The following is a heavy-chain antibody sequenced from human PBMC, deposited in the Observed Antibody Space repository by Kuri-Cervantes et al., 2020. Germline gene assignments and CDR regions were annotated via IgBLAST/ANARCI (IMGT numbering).Heavy chain of an antibody. Sequence: LKISCAASGFTFSSYGMHWVRQAPGKGLEWVAVISYDGSNKYYADSVKGRFTISRGNSKNTLYLQMNSLRAEDTAVYYCAKDGSSGWYYWGQGTLVTVSS. J-gene: IGHJ4*02. CDR3: AKDGSSGWYY. CDR2: ISYDGSNK. V-gene: IGHV3-30*18. CDR1: GFTFSSYG. D-gene: IGHD6-19*01.